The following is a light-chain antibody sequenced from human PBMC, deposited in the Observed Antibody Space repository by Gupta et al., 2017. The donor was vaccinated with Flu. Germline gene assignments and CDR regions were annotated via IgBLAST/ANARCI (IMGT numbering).Light chain of an antibody. Sequence: SYELTQPPSVSVSPGPPATITCSGNTLSTQYTYWYQQKPGQAPLLVIFKDTERPSGIPERFSGSNSGTTVTLTISGVQAEDEAAYYCQSADNSGTYVVFGGGTKLTV. J-gene: IGLJ3*02. V-gene: IGLV3-25*03. CDR1: TLSTQY. CDR3: QSADNSGTYVV. CDR2: KDT.